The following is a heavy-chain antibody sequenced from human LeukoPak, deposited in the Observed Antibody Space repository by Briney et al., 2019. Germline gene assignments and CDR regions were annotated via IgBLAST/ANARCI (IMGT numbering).Heavy chain of an antibody. J-gene: IGHJ6*02. Sequence: PSETLSLTCTVSGGSISSGGYYWSWIRQHPGKGLEWIGYIYYSGSTNCNPSLKSRVTISVDTSKNQFSLKLSSVTAADTAVYYCARGWGLRPWYYYGMDVWGQGTTVTVSS. D-gene: IGHD4-17*01. CDR2: IYYSGST. V-gene: IGHV4-31*03. CDR3: ARGWGLRPWYYYGMDV. CDR1: GGSISSGGYY.